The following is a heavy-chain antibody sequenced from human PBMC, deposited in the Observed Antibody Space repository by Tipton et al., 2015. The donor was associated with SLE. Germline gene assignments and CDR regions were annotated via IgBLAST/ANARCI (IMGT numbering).Heavy chain of an antibody. CDR1: GGSISSGSYY. CDR2: IYTSGST. CDR3: AREWQQLWYFYR. Sequence: TLSLTCTVSGGSISSGSYYWSWIRQPAGKGLEWIGRIYTSGSTNYNPSLKSRVTISVDTSKNQFSLKLNSVTAADTAVYYCAREWQQLWYFYRWGRGTLVTVSS. D-gene: IGHD6-13*01. J-gene: IGHJ2*01. V-gene: IGHV4-61*02.